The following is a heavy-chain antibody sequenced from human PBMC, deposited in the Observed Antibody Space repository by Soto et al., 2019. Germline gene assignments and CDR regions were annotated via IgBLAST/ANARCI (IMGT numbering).Heavy chain of an antibody. J-gene: IGHJ5*02. V-gene: IGHV3-33*01. Sequence: QVQLVESGGGVVQPGRSLRLSCAASGFTFSSYGMHWVRQAPGKGLERVAVIWYDGSNKYYADSVNGRFTISRDNSKNTLYLQMNCLRAEDTAVYYCARDGYCSGGSCYSNWFDPWGQGTLVTVSS. CDR1: GFTFSSYG. D-gene: IGHD2-15*01. CDR2: IWYDGSNK. CDR3: ARDGYCSGGSCYSNWFDP.